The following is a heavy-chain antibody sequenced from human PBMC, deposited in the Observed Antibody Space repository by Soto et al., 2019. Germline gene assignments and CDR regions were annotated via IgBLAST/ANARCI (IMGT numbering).Heavy chain of an antibody. Sequence: PSETLSLTCAVSGGSISRNSHYWVWIRQTPGKGLEWIGRIFHSGSTKYSASLKSRVTISVDTSKDQFSLRLSSVTAADTAVYFCARLFTENYSIDYWGHGTLVTVSS. J-gene: IGHJ4*01. V-gene: IGHV4-39*01. D-gene: IGHD6-13*01. CDR3: ARLFTENYSIDY. CDR2: IFHSGST. CDR1: GGSISRNSHY.